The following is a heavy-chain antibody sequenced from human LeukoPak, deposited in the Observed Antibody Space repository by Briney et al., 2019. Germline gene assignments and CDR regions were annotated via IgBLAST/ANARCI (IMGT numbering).Heavy chain of an antibody. CDR3: TKELHVAVAVADYYYFYMDV. D-gene: IGHD6-19*01. J-gene: IGHJ6*03. Sequence: GGSLRLSCAASGFAFSTFAMGWVRQSPGKGLEWLSTINGGGNTTFYADSVKGRFTISRDNSKNTLYMHMDSLRPDDTAIYYCTKELHVAVAVADYYYFYMDVWGRGTAVTVSS. V-gene: IGHV3-23*01. CDR1: GFAFSTFA. CDR2: INGGGNTT.